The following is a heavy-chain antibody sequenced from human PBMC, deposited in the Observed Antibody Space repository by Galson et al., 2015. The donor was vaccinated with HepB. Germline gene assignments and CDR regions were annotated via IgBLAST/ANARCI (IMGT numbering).Heavy chain of an antibody. J-gene: IGHJ3*02. D-gene: IGHD3-22*01. CDR1: GGTFSSYA. V-gene: IGHV1-8*02. CDR3: AREVPMIYDAFDI. Sequence: SVKVSCKASGGTFSSYAISWVRQASGQGLEWMGWMSPNSGNTGYAQKFQGRVTMTRNTSISTAYMELSSLRSEDTAVYYCAREVPMIYDAFDIWGQGTMVTVSS. CDR2: MSPNSGNT.